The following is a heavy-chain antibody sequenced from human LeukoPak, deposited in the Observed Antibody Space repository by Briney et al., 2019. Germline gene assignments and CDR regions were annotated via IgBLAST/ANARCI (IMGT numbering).Heavy chain of an antibody. CDR1: GFTFSRYS. V-gene: IGHV3-23*01. J-gene: IGHJ4*02. CDR3: AKESNSWYPVDY. D-gene: IGHD6-13*01. CDR2: ISGSGDNT. Sequence: GGSLRLSCAASGFTFSRYSMSWVRQAPAKGLEWVSGISGSGDNTYYADSVRGRFTISRDNSKNTLYLQMNSLRAEDTAVYYCAKESNSWYPVDYWGQGTLVTVSS.